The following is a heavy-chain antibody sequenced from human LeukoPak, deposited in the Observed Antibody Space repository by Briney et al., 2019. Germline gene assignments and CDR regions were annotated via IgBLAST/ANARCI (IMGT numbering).Heavy chain of an antibody. CDR3: ARLSTVTTSFDY. Sequence: SETLSLTCTVSGDSISSYYWSWIRQPPGKGLEWIGYIYHSGSINYNPSLKSRATISVDTSKNQFSLKLSSVTAADTAVYYCARLSTVTTSFDYWGQGTLVTVSS. J-gene: IGHJ4*02. D-gene: IGHD4-17*01. CDR1: GDSISSYY. V-gene: IGHV4-59*01. CDR2: IYHSGSI.